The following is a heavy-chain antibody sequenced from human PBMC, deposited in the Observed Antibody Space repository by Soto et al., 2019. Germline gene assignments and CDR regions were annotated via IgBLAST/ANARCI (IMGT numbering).Heavy chain of an antibody. CDR1: GFTFSSYD. CDR2: IGTAGDT. D-gene: IGHD3-3*01. CDR3: ARSGYDFWSGYYTDVDAFDI. J-gene: IGHJ3*02. Sequence: EVQLVESGGGLVQHGGSLRLSCAASGFTFSSYDMHWVRQATGKGLEWVSAIGTAGDTYYPGSVKGRFTISRENAKNSLYLQMNSLRAGDTAVYYCARSGYDFWSGYYTDVDAFDICSQGTMVTVSS. V-gene: IGHV3-13*01.